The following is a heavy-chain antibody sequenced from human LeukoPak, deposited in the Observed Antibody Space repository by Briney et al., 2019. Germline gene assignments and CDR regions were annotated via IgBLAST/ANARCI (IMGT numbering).Heavy chain of an antibody. V-gene: IGHV4-30-4*01. Sequence: SETLSLTCTVSGGSISSGDYYWSWIRQPPGKGLEWIGYIYYSGSTYYNPSLKSRVAISVDTSKNQFSLKLSSVTAADTAVYYCARVESGEQWLASGSYWRDYYFDYWGQGTLVTVSS. CDR1: GGSISSGDYY. J-gene: IGHJ4*02. D-gene: IGHD1-26*01. CDR2: IYYSGST. CDR3: ARVESGEQWLASGSYWRDYYFDY.